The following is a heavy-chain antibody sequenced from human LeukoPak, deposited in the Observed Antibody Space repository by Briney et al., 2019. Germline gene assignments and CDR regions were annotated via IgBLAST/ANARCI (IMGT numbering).Heavy chain of an antibody. D-gene: IGHD4-17*01. J-gene: IGHJ3*02. CDR1: GGSISSGGYS. Sequence: PSQTLSLTCAVSGGSISSGGYSWSWIRQPPGKGLEWIGYIYHSGSTYYNPSLKSRVTISVDRSKNQFSLKLSSVTAADTAVYYCAICWGDYVPCDAFDIWGQGTVVTVSS. CDR3: AICWGDYVPCDAFDI. V-gene: IGHV4-30-2*01. CDR2: IYHSGST.